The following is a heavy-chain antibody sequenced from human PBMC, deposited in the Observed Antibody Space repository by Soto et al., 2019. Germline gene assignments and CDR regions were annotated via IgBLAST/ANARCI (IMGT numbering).Heavy chain of an antibody. V-gene: IGHV4-31*03. Sequence: QVQLQESGPGLVKPSQTLSLTCTVSGGSISSGGYYWSWIRQHPGKGPEWIGYIYYSGSTYYNPSLNSRVTISVDTSKNQFSLKLSSVTAADTAVYYCARVPITVTHRQNWFDPWGQGTLVTVSS. CDR3: ARVPITVTHRQNWFDP. CDR1: GGSISSGGYY. J-gene: IGHJ5*02. CDR2: IYYSGST. D-gene: IGHD4-17*01.